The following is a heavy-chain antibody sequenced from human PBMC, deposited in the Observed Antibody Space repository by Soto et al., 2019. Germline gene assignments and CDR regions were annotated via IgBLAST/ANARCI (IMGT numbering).Heavy chain of an antibody. V-gene: IGHV4-30-4*01. D-gene: IGHD6-6*01. CDR2: IYYSGST. CDR1: GDSVRSSNNY. J-gene: IGHJ4*02. CDR3: ARVDLVPSSSSSDY. Sequence: ALSLTCIVPGDSVRSSNNYWSWIRQPPGKGLEWIGYIYYSGSTYYNPSLKSRVTISVDTSKNQFSLKLSSVTAADTAVYYCARVDLVPSSSSSDYWGQGTLVTVSS.